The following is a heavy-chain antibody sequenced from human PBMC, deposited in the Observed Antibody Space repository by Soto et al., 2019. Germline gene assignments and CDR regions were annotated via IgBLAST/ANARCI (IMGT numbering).Heavy chain of an antibody. V-gene: IGHV4-34*01. D-gene: IGHD5-18*01. Sequence: QVQLQQWGAGLLKPSETLSLTCAVYGGSFSGYYWSWIRQPPGKGLEWIGESNHVGNTNYNPSLKSGVTMSVDPSKNQFSLRLTSVTAADTAVYYCARVLIAGVTTDWGQGTLVIVSS. CDR3: ARVLIAGVTTD. CDR2: SNHVGNT. CDR1: GGSFSGYY. J-gene: IGHJ4*02.